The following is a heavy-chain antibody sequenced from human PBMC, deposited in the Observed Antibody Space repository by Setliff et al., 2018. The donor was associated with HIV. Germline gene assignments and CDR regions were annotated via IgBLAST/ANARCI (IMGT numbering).Heavy chain of an antibody. CDR2: IDSSGST. J-gene: IGHJ3*02. CDR3: TRALGVRGSDAFDI. D-gene: IGHD3-10*01. Sequence: PSETLSLTCAVSGDSFSYFYWSWIRQPPGKGLEWIGYIDSSGSTNYNPSLKSRVTISVDTSNNQFSLNLRSVTAADTAVYYCTRALGVRGSDAFDIWGQGTMVTV. CDR1: GDSFSYFY. V-gene: IGHV4-4*08.